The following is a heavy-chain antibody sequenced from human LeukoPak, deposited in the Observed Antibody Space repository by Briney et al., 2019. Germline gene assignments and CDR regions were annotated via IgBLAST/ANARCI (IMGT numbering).Heavy chain of an antibody. V-gene: IGHV3-48*03. D-gene: IGHD5-18*01. Sequence: GGSLRLSCAASGFTFSSYEMNWVRQAPGKGLEWVSYISSSGSTIYYADSVKGRFTISRDNAKNSLYLQMNSLRAEDTAVYYCARGRGYSYGYNWFDPWGQGTLVTVSS. CDR3: ARGRGYSYGYNWFDP. J-gene: IGHJ5*02. CDR1: GFTFSSYE. CDR2: ISSSGSTI.